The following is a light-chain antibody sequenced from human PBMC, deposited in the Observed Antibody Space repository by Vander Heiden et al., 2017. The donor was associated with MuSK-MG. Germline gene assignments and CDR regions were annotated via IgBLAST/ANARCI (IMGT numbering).Light chain of an antibody. V-gene: IGKV1-39*01. Sequence: DIQMTQSPSSLSASVGDRVTITCQASQSISSYLNWYQQKPGKAPKLLIYAASSLQSGVPSRFSGSGSGTDFTLTISSLQPEDFATYYCQQSYSTAPWTFGQGTKVEIK. CDR1: QSISSY. CDR2: AAS. CDR3: QQSYSTAPWT. J-gene: IGKJ1*01.